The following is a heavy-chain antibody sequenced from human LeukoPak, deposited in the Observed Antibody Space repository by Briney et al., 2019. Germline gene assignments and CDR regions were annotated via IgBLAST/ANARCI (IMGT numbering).Heavy chain of an antibody. CDR3: ARDPLENYDFWSGVFDP. Sequence: ALSLTCMVSGGSISRGGYYGSGIRRPRGRGREGIGYMYNSGSTYYTPSLKSRVTISVDRSKNPFSLKLSSVTAADTAVYYCARDPLENYDFWSGVFDPWGQGTLVTVSS. V-gene: IGHV4-30-2*01. CDR1: GGSISRGGYY. D-gene: IGHD3-3*01. CDR2: MYNSGST. J-gene: IGHJ5*02.